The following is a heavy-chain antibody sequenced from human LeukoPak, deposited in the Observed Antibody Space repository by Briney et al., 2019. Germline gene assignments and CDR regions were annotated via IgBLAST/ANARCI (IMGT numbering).Heavy chain of an antibody. Sequence: GESLKISCKDSGYSFTSYWIGWVRQMPGKGLEWMGIIYPGDSDTRYSPSFQGQVTISADKSISTAYLQWSSLKASDTAMYYCATSTIAFYDSSGYYPANYYYYYGMDVWGQGTTVTVSS. CDR1: GYSFTSYW. V-gene: IGHV5-51*01. D-gene: IGHD3-22*01. J-gene: IGHJ6*02. CDR2: IYPGDSDT. CDR3: ATSTIAFYDSSGYYPANYYYYYGMDV.